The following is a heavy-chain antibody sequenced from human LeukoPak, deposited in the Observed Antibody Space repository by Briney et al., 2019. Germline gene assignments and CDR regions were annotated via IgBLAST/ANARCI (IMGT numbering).Heavy chain of an antibody. CDR3: ARDGATGVLDH. D-gene: IGHD4/OR15-4a*01. V-gene: IGHV4-31*03. Sequence: PSETLSLTCSVSGASMRGAGYSWFWIRQFPGKGLEWIGYIYYSGSTAYNPSLKSRVAISLDTSENQFSLNLTSVTAADTAVYFCARDGATGVLDHWGLGTLVTVSS. CDR2: IYYSGST. J-gene: IGHJ4*02. CDR1: GASMRGAGYS.